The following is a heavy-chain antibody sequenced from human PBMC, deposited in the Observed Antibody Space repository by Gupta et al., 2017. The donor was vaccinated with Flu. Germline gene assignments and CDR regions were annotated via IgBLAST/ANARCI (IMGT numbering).Heavy chain of an antibody. CDR3: ASGTSGIGFDF. Sequence: GWVRRMPGKGLEWMGIIFLGDSDTRYSPSFQGQVTISADRSISTAYLQWSSLKASDTAIYYCASGTSGIGFDFWGQGTLVTVSS. V-gene: IGHV5-51*01. D-gene: IGHD1-7*01. CDR2: IFLGDSDT. J-gene: IGHJ4*02.